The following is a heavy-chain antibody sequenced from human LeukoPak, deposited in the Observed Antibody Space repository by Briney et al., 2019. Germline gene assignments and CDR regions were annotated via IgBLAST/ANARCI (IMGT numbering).Heavy chain of an antibody. J-gene: IGHJ3*02. CDR3: VKSAGKDGYRDVFDI. Sequence: PGGSLRLSCVPSGITFSNSALSWVRQAPGKGLEWVSTITKSGDQTYYADSVRGLFTISRDNSKNTLYLQMNSLRAEDTAVYHCVKSAGKDGYRDVFDIWGHGTVVTVSS. CDR2: ITKSGDQT. CDR1: GITFSNSA. V-gene: IGHV3-23*01. D-gene: IGHD5-24*01.